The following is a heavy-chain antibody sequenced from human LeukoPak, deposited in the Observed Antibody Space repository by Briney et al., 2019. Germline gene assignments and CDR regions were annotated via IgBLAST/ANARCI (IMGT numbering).Heavy chain of an antibody. D-gene: IGHD6-19*01. CDR3: ATLRRSGWYIGD. CDR1: GYTFSDYY. Sequence: VTSVKVSCKASGYTFSDYYMHWVRQAPGQGLEWMGWINPYSGGTNYAEKFQGRVTMTRDTSITTAYMELSSLRSDDTAMYYCATLRRSGWYIGDWGQGTLVTVSS. CDR2: INPYSGGT. J-gene: IGHJ4*02. V-gene: IGHV1-2*02.